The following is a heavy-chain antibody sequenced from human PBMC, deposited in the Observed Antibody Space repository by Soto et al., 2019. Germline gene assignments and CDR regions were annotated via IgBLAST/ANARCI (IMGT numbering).Heavy chain of an antibody. CDR3: ARGPLITIFGVVTYRALDY. CDR1: GGSISSGDYY. D-gene: IGHD3-3*01. Sequence: PSETLSLTCTVSGGSISSGDYYWSWIRQPPGKGLEWIGYIYYSGSTYYNPSLKSRVTISVDTSKNQFSLKLSSVTAADTAVYYCARGPLITIFGVVTYRALDYWGQGTLVTVSS. J-gene: IGHJ4*02. V-gene: IGHV4-30-4*01. CDR2: IYYSGST.